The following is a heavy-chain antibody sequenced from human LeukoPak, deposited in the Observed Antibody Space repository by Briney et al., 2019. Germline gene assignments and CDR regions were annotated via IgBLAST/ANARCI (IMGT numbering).Heavy chain of an antibody. D-gene: IGHD4-17*01. CDR2: IIPIFGTA. Sequence: ASVKVSCKASGGTFSSYAISWVRQAPGQGLEWMGGIIPIFGTANYAQKFQGRVTITADESTSTAYMELSSLRSEDTAVYYCARDDYGDYRDINWFDPWGQGTLVTVSS. CDR1: GGTFSSYA. V-gene: IGHV1-69*13. CDR3: ARDDYGDYRDINWFDP. J-gene: IGHJ5*02.